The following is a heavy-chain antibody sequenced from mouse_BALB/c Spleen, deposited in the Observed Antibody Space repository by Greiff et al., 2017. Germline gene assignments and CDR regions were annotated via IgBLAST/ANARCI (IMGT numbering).Heavy chain of an antibody. CDR1: GYSITSDYA. D-gene: IGHD1-1*01. CDR3: ARLGYGSSFDY. CDR2: ISYSGST. V-gene: IGHV3-2*02. Sequence: EVQLVESGPGLVKPSQSLSLTCTVTGYSITSDYAWNWIRQFPGNQLEWMGYISYSGSTSYNPSLKSRISITRDTSKNQFFLQLNSVTTEDTATYYCARLGYGSSFDYWGQGTTLTVSS. J-gene: IGHJ2*01.